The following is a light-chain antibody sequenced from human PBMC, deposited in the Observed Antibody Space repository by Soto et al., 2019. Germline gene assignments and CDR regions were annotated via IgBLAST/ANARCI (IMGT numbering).Light chain of an antibody. V-gene: IGKV3D-20*02. CDR1: QSVSSSY. J-gene: IGKJ5*01. CDR2: GAS. Sequence: EIVMTPSPATLSVPPGERATLCCRASQSVSSSYLAWYQPKPGQAPRLLIYGASSRATGIPDRFSGSGSGTDFTLTISSLEPEDSAVYYCQQRHMWPITFGQGTRLEIK. CDR3: QQRHMWPIT.